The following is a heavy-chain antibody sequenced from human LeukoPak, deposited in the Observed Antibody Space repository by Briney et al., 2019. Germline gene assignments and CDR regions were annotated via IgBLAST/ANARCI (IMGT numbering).Heavy chain of an antibody. CDR3: AKDSSGYINSFDAFDI. V-gene: IGHV4-38-2*02. Sequence: SETLSLTCTVSGYSISSGYYWGWIRQPPGKGLEWIGSIYHSGSTYYNPSLKSRVTISVDTSKNQFSLKLSSVTAADTAVYYCAKDSSGYINSFDAFDIWGQGTMVTVSS. CDR2: IYHSGST. D-gene: IGHD3-22*01. CDR1: GYSISSGYY. J-gene: IGHJ3*02.